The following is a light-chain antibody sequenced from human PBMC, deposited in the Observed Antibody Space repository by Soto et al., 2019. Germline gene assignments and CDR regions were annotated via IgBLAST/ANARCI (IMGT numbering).Light chain of an antibody. CDR1: QGVSRC. CDR3: QHLNTYPDP. CDR2: AAS. Sequence: IQLTQSTTSLSASVGDSVTITCRASQGVSRCLSWYQQKPGRAPILLISAASTLQSGVPARFSGSGSGTDFTLSITSLQPEDFATYYCQHLNTYPDPFGG. V-gene: IGKV1-9*01. J-gene: IGKJ4*01.